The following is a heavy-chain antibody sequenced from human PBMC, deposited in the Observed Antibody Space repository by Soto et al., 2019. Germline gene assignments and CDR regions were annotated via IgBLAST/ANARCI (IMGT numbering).Heavy chain of an antibody. CDR1: GGSISSSSYC. V-gene: IGHV4-39*01. J-gene: IGHJ6*02. D-gene: IGHD4-4*01. CDR3: SRVSNATTDYCASAMDV. CDR2: IHYSGST. Sequence: QLQLQESGPGLVKPSETLSLTCTVSGGSISSSSYCWGWTRQPPGKGLEWIGRIHYSGSTYYSPSLRGRVTISADPAKNQFSLNLSSVTAADTAVYYCSRVSNATTDYCASAMDVWGQGTTVSGSS.